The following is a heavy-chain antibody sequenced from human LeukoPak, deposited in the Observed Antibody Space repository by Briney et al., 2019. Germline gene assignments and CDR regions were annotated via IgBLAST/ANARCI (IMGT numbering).Heavy chain of an antibody. CDR3: ARAYTGYEAFDY. D-gene: IGHD5-12*01. Sequence: ASVKVSCEASRYTFTGYFMHWVRPAPGQGLEWMGWINPNSGGTNYAQKFQGRVTMTRDTSIRTAYMELSRLTSDDTAMYYCARAYTGYEAFDYWGQGALVTVSS. CDR1: RYTFTGYF. CDR2: INPNSGGT. V-gene: IGHV1-2*02. J-gene: IGHJ4*02.